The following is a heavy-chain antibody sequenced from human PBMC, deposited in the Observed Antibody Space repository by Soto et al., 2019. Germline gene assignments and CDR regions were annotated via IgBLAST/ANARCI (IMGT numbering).Heavy chain of an antibody. D-gene: IGHD2-21*02. CDR3: AHTRGGGNSACFDA. V-gene: IGHV2-5*02. J-gene: IGHJ5*02. CDR2: IYWDGER. CDR1: GFSLTSGPAG. Sequence: QITLKESGPSLLKPTQTLTLTYTFSGFSLTSGPAGVGWIRQPPGKALEWLALIYWDGERRYSPSLKSRLTITKDTSKDQVVLTMTNMDPVDTGTYYCAHTRGGGNSACFDAWGQGTLVTVSS.